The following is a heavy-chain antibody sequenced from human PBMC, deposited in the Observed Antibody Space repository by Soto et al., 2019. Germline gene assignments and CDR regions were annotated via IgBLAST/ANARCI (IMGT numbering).Heavy chain of an antibody. CDR2: IYRPGST. J-gene: IGHJ4*02. Sequence: SETLSLTCAVSGGSFTSNNWWTWVRQPPGQGLEWIGEIYRPGSTNYNPSLKSRVTISLDKSENQFSLKVTSLTAADTAVYYCASRDPGTSVDYWGQGTLVTVSS. V-gene: IGHV4-4*02. CDR3: ASRDPGTSVDY. CDR1: GGSFTSNNW. D-gene: IGHD1-7*01.